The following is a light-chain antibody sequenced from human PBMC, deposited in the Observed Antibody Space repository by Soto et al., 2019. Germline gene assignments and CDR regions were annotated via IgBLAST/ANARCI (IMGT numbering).Light chain of an antibody. CDR3: RQLSSFPLT. V-gene: IGKV1-39*01. J-gene: IGKJ4*01. CDR2: AAS. CDR1: QSMSSY. Sequence: IPMKQSRSSLSAPVGDRVTITCRASQSMSSYVNWYQHKPGKAPKLLIYAASSLQTGVPSRFSGSRSGTDFALTISSMQEEDSVTYYCRQLSSFPLTFGGGTKVDIK.